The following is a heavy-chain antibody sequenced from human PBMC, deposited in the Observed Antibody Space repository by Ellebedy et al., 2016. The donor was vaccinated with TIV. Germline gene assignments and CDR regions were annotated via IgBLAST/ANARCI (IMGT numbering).Heavy chain of an antibody. CDR2: IYPGDSDT. D-gene: IGHD3-22*01. CDR3: ARLNSSGYSNDY. J-gene: IGHJ4*02. V-gene: IGHV5-51*01. Sequence: GGSLRLXXKGSGYSFTSYWIGWVRQMPGKGLEWMGIIYPGDSDTRYSPSFQGQVTISADKSISTAYLQWSSLKASDTAMYYCARLNSSGYSNDYWGQGTLVTVSS. CDR1: GYSFTSYW.